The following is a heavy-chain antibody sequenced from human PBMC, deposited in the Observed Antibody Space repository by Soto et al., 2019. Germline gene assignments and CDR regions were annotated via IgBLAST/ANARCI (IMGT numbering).Heavy chain of an antibody. D-gene: IGHD6-13*01. CDR2: IKKDGSKI. V-gene: IGHV3-7*05. CDR1: GFSFGSSW. Sequence: EVQPVESGGDLVQPGGSLRLSCAASGFSFGSSWMTWVRQAPGKGLEWVANIKKDGSKINYLDSVRGRFTVSRDNAKNSLNQEMNSLRAENTALYYCARDVSPGSSSLYLDAFDIWGQGTMVTVSS. CDR3: ARDVSPGSSSLYLDAFDI. J-gene: IGHJ3*02.